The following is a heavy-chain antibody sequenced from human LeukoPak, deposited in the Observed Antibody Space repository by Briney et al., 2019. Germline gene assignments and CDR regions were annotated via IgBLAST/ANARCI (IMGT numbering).Heavy chain of an antibody. CDR2: ISYDGSNK. J-gene: IGHJ4*02. D-gene: IGHD3-22*01. Sequence: GGPRRLPWAPSGFTFISYAIHWVPQAPGKGRDGVAVISYDGSNKYYADSVKGRFTISRDNSKNTLYLQMNSLRAEDTAVYYCARDRVPGVYDSSGSPLSYWGQGTLVTVSS. CDR1: GFTFISYA. CDR3: ARDRVPGVYDSSGSPLSY. V-gene: IGHV3-30-3*01.